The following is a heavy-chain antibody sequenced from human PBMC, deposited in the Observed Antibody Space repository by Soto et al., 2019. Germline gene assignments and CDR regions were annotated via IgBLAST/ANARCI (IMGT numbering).Heavy chain of an antibody. CDR3: AKGDTTMITDDYPTDV. CDR1: GLTFTSYA. V-gene: IGHV3-23*01. J-gene: IGHJ6*02. Sequence: GVSLRLSCAVSGLTFTSYAMTWVRQAPGKGLEWVSAISGSGGSEFYADSVKGRFTISRDNSKNTLYLQMKSLRAEDTALYYCAKGDTTMITDDYPTDVWGPGTTVTDPS. CDR2: ISGSGGSE. D-gene: IGHD5-18*01.